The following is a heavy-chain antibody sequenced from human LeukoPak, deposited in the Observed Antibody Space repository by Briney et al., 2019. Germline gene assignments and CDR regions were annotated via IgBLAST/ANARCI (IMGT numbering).Heavy chain of an antibody. CDR2: IIPILGIA. CDR1: GGTFSSYA. D-gene: IGHD3-3*01. Sequence: SVKVSCKASGGTFSSYAISWVRQAPGQGLEWMGRIIPILGIANYAQKFQGRVTITTDKSTSTAYMELSSLRSEDTAVYYCAKGARSYDFWSAKSPNWFDPWGQGTLVTVSS. V-gene: IGHV1-69*04. J-gene: IGHJ5*02. CDR3: AKGARSYDFWSAKSPNWFDP.